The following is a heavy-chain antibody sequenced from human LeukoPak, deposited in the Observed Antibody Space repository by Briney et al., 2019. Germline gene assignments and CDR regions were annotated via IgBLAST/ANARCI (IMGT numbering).Heavy chain of an antibody. V-gene: IGHV3-21*01. CDR3: ARETTIAARPGHNWFDP. J-gene: IGHJ5*02. CDR1: GFTFSNYT. CDR2: ISSGGSYI. Sequence: PGGSLRLSCAASGFTFSNYTMNWVRQAPGKGLEWVSSISSGGSYIYYADSVKGRFTISRDNANNSLYLQMNSLRAEETAVYYCARETTIAARPGHNWFDPWGLGTLVTVSS. D-gene: IGHD6-6*01.